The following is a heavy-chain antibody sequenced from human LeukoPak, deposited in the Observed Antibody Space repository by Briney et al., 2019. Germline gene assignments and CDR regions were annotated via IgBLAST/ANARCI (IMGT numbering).Heavy chain of an antibody. V-gene: IGHV3-48*04. CDR2: ISISSSSV. J-gene: IGHJ3*02. Sequence: GGSPRLSCAASGFTFSSHAMNWVRQAPGKGLEWVSYISISSSSVYYADSVKGRFTISRDNAKNSLYLQMNSLRAEDTAIYYCARDNLAAAGDDNFDIWGQGTMVTVSS. CDR3: ARDNLAAAGDDNFDI. CDR1: GFTFSSHA. D-gene: IGHD6-13*01.